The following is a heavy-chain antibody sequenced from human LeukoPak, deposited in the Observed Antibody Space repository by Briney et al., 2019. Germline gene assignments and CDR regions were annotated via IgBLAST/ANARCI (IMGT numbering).Heavy chain of an antibody. CDR1: GYSFASYW. D-gene: IGHD3-22*01. CDR2: IYPGDSDT. V-gene: IGHV5-51*01. CDR3: ARGDDSGAYYSFDY. Sequence: GESLKISCQGSGYSFASYWIGWVRQMPGKGLEWMGIIYPGDSDTRYSPSFQGQVTISADKSITTAFLQWGSLKASDTAMYYCARGDDSGAYYSFDYWGQGTLVTVSS. J-gene: IGHJ4*02.